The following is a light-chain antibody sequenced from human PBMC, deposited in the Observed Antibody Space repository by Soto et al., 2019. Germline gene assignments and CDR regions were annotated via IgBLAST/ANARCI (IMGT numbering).Light chain of an antibody. CDR2: GAS. Sequence: EIVLTQSPGTLSLSPGERATLSCRASQSVSSTYLAWYQQKPGQAPRLLIYGASSRATGIPDRFSGSGSGTDFTLTISRLESEDFAVYYCQQYGSTPVTFGQGTKLEIK. V-gene: IGKV3-20*01. CDR3: QQYGSTPVT. CDR1: QSVSSTY. J-gene: IGKJ2*01.